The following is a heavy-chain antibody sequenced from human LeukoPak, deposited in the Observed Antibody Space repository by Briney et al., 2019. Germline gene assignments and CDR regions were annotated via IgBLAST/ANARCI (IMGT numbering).Heavy chain of an antibody. J-gene: IGHJ4*02. V-gene: IGHV3-21*01. CDR3: ARYYYFGSERGCYDFYF. D-gene: IGHD3-10*01. CDR2: ISSSNSYI. Sequence: GGSLRLSCAASGFTFSSYGMNWVRQAPGKGLEWVSSISSSNSYIYYADSVKGGFTISRDNSKNSLYLQMNSLGADDTAVYYCARYYYFGSERGCYDFYFWGQGTLVTVSS. CDR1: GFTFSSYG.